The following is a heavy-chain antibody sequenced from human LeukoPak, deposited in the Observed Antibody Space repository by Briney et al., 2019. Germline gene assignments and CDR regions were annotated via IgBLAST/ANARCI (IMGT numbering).Heavy chain of an antibody. CDR2: ISSSSSYI. CDR1: GFTFSSYS. Sequence: GGSLRLSCAASGFTFSSYSMNWVRQAPGKGLEWVSSISSSSSYIYYADSVKGRFTISRDNAKNSLYLQMNSLRAEDTAVYYCATTPAYYYGSGSYQQPTHFDYWGQGTLVTVSS. D-gene: IGHD3-10*01. CDR3: ATTPAYYYGSGSYQQPTHFDY. J-gene: IGHJ4*02. V-gene: IGHV3-21*04.